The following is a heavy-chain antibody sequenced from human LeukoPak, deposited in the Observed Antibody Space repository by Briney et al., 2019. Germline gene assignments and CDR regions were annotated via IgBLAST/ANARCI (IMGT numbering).Heavy chain of an antibody. CDR1: GGTFSSYA. D-gene: IGHD3-10*01. CDR3: GVWFGELSGVFFDY. Sequence: GASVKVSCKASGGTFSSYAISWVRQAPGQGLEWMGGIIPIFGTANYAQKFQGRVTITADESTSTAYMELSSLRSEDTAVYYCGVWFGELSGVFFDYWGQGTLVTVSS. CDR2: IIPIFGTA. J-gene: IGHJ4*02. V-gene: IGHV1-69*13.